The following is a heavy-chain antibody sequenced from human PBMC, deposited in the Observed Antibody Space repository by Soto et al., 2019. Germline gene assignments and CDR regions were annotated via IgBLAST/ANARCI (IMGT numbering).Heavy chain of an antibody. CDR1: GFTFDDYT. CDR3: AKGAIPPDTAMAATYYYYGMDV. V-gene: IGHV3-43*01. CDR2: ISWDGGST. D-gene: IGHD5-18*01. Sequence: PGGSLRLSCAASGFTFDDYTMHWVRQAPGKGLEWVSLISWDGGSTYYADSVKGRFTISRDNSKNSLYLQMNSLRTEDTALYYCAKGAIPPDTAMAATYYYYGMDVWGQGTTVTVSS. J-gene: IGHJ6*02.